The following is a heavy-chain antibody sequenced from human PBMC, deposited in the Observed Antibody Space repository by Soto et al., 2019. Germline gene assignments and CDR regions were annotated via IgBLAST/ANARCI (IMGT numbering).Heavy chain of an antibody. V-gene: IGHV4-30-4*01. CDR3: ARAVDSSGYYYGYGMDV. CDR1: GGSIRSGDYY. Sequence: QVQLQESGPGLVKPSQTLSLTCTVSGGSIRSGDYYWRWIRQPPGKGLEWIGYIYYSGSTYYNPSLKSRVTISVDTSKHQFSLNLSSVTAADTAVYYCARAVDSSGYYYGYGMDVWGQGTTVTVSS. J-gene: IGHJ6*02. CDR2: IYYSGST. D-gene: IGHD3-22*01.